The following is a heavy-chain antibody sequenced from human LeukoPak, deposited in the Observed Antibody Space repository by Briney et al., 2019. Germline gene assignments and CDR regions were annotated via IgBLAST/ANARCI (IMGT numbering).Heavy chain of an antibody. CDR1: GIPFSDYY. D-gene: IGHD6-13*01. J-gene: IGHJ4*02. CDR2: ISSSSSYT. V-gene: IGHV3-11*03. CDR3: AAGTAADF. Sequence: GGSLRLSCVVSGIPFSDYYMNWTRQAPGKGLEWISYISSSSSYTDYADSVKGRFTISRDNAKSALYLHLNSLRLEDTAVYYCAAGTAADFWGQGTLVTVSS.